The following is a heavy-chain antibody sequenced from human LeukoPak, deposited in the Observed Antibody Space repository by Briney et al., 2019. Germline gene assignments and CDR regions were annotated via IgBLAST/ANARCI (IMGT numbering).Heavy chain of an antibody. CDR1: GGTFSSYA. J-gene: IGHJ6*03. D-gene: IGHD5-18*01. CDR2: IIPIFGTA. V-gene: IGHV1-69*06. Sequence: RASVKVSCKASGGTFSSYAISWVRQAPGQGREWMGGIIPIFGTANYAQKFQGRVTITADKSTSTAYMELSSLRSEDTAVYYCASFTAMASYYYYYMDVWGKGTTVTVSS. CDR3: ASFTAMASYYYYYMDV.